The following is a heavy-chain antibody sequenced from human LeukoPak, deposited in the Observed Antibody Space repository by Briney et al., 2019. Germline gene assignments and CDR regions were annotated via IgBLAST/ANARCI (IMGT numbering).Heavy chain of an antibody. D-gene: IGHD2-2*02. CDR1: GYTFTSYD. V-gene: IGHV1-8*03. CDR3: ARYCSSASCYMGDDAFDI. J-gene: IGHJ3*02. Sequence: GASVKVSCKASGYTFTSYDISWVRQATGQGLEWMGWMNPNSGNTGYAQKFQGRVTITRNTSISTAYMGLSSLRSEDTAVYYCARYCSSASCYMGDDAFDIWGQGTMVTVSS. CDR2: MNPNSGNT.